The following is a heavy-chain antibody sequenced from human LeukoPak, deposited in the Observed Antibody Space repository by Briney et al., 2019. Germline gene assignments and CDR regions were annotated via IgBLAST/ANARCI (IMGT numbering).Heavy chain of an antibody. CDR1: GFTVSSNY. V-gene: IGHV3-53*01. CDR3: AKDPTEGMVVRGVSLDY. D-gene: IGHD3-10*01. Sequence: PGESLRLSCAASGFTVSSNYMSWVRQAPGKGLEWVSVIYSGGSTYYADSVKGRFTISRDNSKNTLYLQMNSLRAEDTAVYYCAKDPTEGMVVRGVSLDYWGQGALVTVSS. CDR2: IYSGGST. J-gene: IGHJ4*02.